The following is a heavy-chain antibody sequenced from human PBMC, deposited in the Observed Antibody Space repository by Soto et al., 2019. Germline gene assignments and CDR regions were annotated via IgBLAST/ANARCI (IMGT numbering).Heavy chain of an antibody. V-gene: IGHV3-30*18. J-gene: IGHJ4*02. Sequence: PGGSLRLSCGAAGFTFSSYGMHWVRQEPGKGLEWVAVISYDGSNKYYADSVKGRFTISRDNSKNTLYLQMNSLRAEDTAVYYCAKYHLPPPYSSSSGVEYWGQGTLVTVSS. CDR2: ISYDGSNK. CDR3: AKYHLPPPYSSSSGVEY. CDR1: GFTFSSYG. D-gene: IGHD6-6*01.